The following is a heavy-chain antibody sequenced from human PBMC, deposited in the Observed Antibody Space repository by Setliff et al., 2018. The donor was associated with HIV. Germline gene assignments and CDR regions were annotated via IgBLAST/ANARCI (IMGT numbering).Heavy chain of an antibody. J-gene: IGHJ4*02. V-gene: IGHV3-23*01. CDR3: AKEVSGGGWPRWGDQ. CDR1: GFTFSNYA. D-gene: IGHD6-19*01. Sequence: LRLSCAASGFTFSNYAMTWVRQAAGKGLEWVSAISSSGINTYYIDSVKGRFIISRDNSRNTLYLQLNSLRVEDTAVYFCAKEVSGGGWPRWGDQWGQGTRVTVSS. CDR2: ISSSGINT.